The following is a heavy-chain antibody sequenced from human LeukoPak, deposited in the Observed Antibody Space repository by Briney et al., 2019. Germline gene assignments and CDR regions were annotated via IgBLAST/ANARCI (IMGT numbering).Heavy chain of an antibody. CDR3: ARDAVTIAMDAFDI. CDR2: IYNSGDT. D-gene: IGHD4-17*01. CDR1: GGSISSGADF. Sequence: SETLSLTCTVSGGSISSGADFWTWTRQHPGKGLEWIGYIYNSGDTYYNPSLKGRVTMAVDTSRNQFSLKLSSVTAADTAVYYCARDAVTIAMDAFDIWGQGTMVTVSS. V-gene: IGHV4-31*03. J-gene: IGHJ3*02.